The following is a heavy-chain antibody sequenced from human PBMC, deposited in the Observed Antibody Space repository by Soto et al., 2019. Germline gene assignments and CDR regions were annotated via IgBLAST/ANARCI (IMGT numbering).Heavy chain of an antibody. CDR2: INPSGGST. Sequence: ASVKVSCKASAYTFSSYYMHWVRQAPGQGLEWMGIINPSGGSTSYAQKFQGRITMTRDTSTNTIHMDLNSLRSEDTAVYYCATDIAAPGTRDDGFDIWRQGTMVTVSS. CDR1: AYTFSSYY. D-gene: IGHD6-13*01. J-gene: IGHJ3*02. V-gene: IGHV1-46*03. CDR3: ATDIAAPGTRDDGFDI.